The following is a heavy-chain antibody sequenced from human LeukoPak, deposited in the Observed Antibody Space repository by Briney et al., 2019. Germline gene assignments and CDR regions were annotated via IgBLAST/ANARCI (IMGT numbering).Heavy chain of an antibody. CDR1: GFTFGTYD. D-gene: IGHD6-13*01. CDR3: ANTREGIAAAGTLAEYYGMDV. J-gene: IGHJ6*02. Sequence: NPGGSLRLSCAASGFTFGTYDMNWVRQAPGKGLEWVSSISTSGRDIYYADSLRGRFTISRDNAKDSLYLQMNSLRAEDTAVYYCANTREGIAAAGTLAEYYGMDVWGQGTTVTVSS. CDR2: ISTSGRDI. V-gene: IGHV3-21*04.